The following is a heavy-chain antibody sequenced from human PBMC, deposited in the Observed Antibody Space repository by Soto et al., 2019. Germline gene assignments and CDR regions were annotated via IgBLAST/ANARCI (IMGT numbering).Heavy chain of an antibody. J-gene: IGHJ4*02. CDR1: GFTFSSYW. V-gene: IGHV3-74*01. CDR3: ARDAYISGYYQFDY. CDR2: IHFDGSTT. D-gene: IGHD6-19*01. Sequence: EVQLVESGGGLVQPGGSLRLSCAASGFTFSSYWMHWVRQVQGKGLVWVSRIHFDGSTTHYADSVKGRFTISRDKAKNTLSLQMNSLRAEDTAVYYCARDAYISGYYQFDYWGQGTLVTVSS.